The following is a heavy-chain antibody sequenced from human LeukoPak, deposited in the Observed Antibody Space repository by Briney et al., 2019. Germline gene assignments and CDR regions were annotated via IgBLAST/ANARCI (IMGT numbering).Heavy chain of an antibody. CDR3: ARRFGRTTDY. V-gene: IGHV5-51*01. CDR2: IYPGDSDT. J-gene: IGHJ4*02. Sequence: GESLKISCKGSGYTFTNYWSAWVRQMPGKGLEWMGTIYPGDSDTRYSSSFQGQVTISADKSISTAYLQWSSLKASDTAMYYCARRFGRTTDYWGQGTLVTVSS. CDR1: GYTFTNYW. D-gene: IGHD1-1*01.